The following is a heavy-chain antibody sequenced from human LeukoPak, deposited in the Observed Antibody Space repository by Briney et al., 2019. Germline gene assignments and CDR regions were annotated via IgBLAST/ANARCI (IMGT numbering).Heavy chain of an antibody. J-gene: IGHJ6*02. CDR3: ARDYGYYYDSSGRNGNFGMDV. CDR1: GFIFSSYS. Sequence: GGSLRLSCTASGFIFSSYSMNWVRQAPGKGLEWLAYITRNSGTVYYAGSVKGRVTISRDNAKNSLYLQMNSLGDEDSAVYYCARDYGYYYDSSGRNGNFGMDVWGQGTTVTVSS. V-gene: IGHV3-48*02. CDR2: ITRNSGTV. D-gene: IGHD3-22*01.